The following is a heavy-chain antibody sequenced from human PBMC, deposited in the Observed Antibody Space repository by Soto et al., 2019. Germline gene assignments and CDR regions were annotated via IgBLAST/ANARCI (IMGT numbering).Heavy chain of an antibody. Sequence: GGSLRLSCAASGFTFSSYAMSWVRQAPGKGLEWVSAISGSGGSTYYADSVKGRFTISRDNSKNTLYLQMNSLRAEDTAVYYCAKAVTSSGGWFGELLYPFDYWGQGTLVTVSS. J-gene: IGHJ4*02. D-gene: IGHD3-10*01. CDR2: ISGSGGST. CDR1: GFTFSSYA. V-gene: IGHV3-23*01. CDR3: AKAVTSSGGWFGELLYPFDY.